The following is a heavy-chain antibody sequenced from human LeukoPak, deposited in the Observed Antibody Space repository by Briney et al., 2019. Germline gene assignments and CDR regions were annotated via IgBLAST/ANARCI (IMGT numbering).Heavy chain of an antibody. CDR2: IYYSGSP. V-gene: IGHV4-39*07. CDR1: GGSISSSSYY. J-gene: IGHJ4*02. Sequence: SETLSLTCTVSGGSISSSSYYWGWIRQPPGKGLEWIGSIYYSGSPYYNPSLKSRVTISVDTSKNQFSLRLNSVTAADTAMYYCAKSGGYGLIDYWGQGTRVTVSS. CDR3: AKSGGYGLIDY. D-gene: IGHD1-26*01.